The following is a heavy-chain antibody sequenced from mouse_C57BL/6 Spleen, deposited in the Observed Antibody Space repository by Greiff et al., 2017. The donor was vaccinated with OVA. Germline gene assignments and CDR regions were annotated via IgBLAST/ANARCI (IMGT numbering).Heavy chain of an antibody. V-gene: IGHV1-59*01. D-gene: IGHD3-3*01. CDR3: AQGTAYY. Sequence: VQLQQSGAELVRPGTSVKLSCKASGYTFTSYWMHWVKQRPGQGLEWIGVIDPSDSYTNYNQKFKGKATLTVDTSSSTAYTQLSSLTSEDSAVYYCAQGTAYYWGQGTTLTVSS. CDR1: GYTFTSYW. J-gene: IGHJ2*01. CDR2: IDPSDSYT.